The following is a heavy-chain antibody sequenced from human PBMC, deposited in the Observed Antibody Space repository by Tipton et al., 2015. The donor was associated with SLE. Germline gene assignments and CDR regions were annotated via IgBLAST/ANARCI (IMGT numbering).Heavy chain of an antibody. D-gene: IGHD2-21*02. CDR1: GFTFSSYA. V-gene: IGHV3-48*04. Sequence: SLRLSCAASGFTFSSYAMSWVRQAPGKGLEWVSYISSSGSTIYYADSVKGRFTISRDNAKNSLYLQMNSLRAEDTAVYYCARDQGCGGDCHSYAFDIWGQGTMVTVSS. CDR2: ISSSGSTI. CDR3: ARDQGCGGDCHSYAFDI. J-gene: IGHJ3*02.